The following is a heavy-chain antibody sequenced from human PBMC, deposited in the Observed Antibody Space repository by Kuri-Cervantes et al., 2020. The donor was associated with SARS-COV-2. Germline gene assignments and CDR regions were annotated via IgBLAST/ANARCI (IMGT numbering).Heavy chain of an antibody. CDR3: ARYTLYCSSTSCYRAHYMDV. CDR2: ISRSGSYI. Sequence: GGSLRLSCVATGFTFSGYTMNWVRQAPGKALQWVSSISRSGSYIYYANSMKGRFTVSRDSAKNSLYLQMNSLRAEDTALYYCARYTLYCSSTSCYRAHYMDVWGKGTTVTVSS. V-gene: IGHV3-21*04. CDR1: GFTFSGYT. D-gene: IGHD2-2*01. J-gene: IGHJ6*03.